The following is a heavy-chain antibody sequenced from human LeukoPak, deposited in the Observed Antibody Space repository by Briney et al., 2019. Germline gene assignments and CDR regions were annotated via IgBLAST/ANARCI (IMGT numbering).Heavy chain of an antibody. CDR1: GFTFSDYY. J-gene: IGHJ2*01. CDR2: ISSGGGYT. V-gene: IGHV3-11*06. Sequence: GGSLRLSCAASGFTFSDYYMSWIRQAPGKGLEWVSRISSGGGYTGYADSLKGRFTISRDNAKNSLHLQMNSLRAEDTAVYYCARDGNFYFDLWGRGTLVTVSS. CDR3: ARDGNFYFDL. D-gene: IGHD1-7*01.